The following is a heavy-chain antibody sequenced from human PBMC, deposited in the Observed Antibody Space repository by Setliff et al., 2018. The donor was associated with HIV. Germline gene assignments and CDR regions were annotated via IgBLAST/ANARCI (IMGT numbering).Heavy chain of an antibody. V-gene: IGHV3-30*02. CDR3: ARSHYDSRGYYYRGDAFDI. D-gene: IGHD3-22*01. J-gene: IGHJ3*02. CDR2: IRYDGSNK. CDR1: GFTFSSRW. Sequence: PGGVPRLSCAASGFTFSSRWMTWVRQAPGKGLEWVTFIRYDGSNKYYVDSVKGRFTISRDNAKNSLYLQMNSLRAEDTAVYYCARSHYDSRGYYYRGDAFDIWGLGTMVTVSS.